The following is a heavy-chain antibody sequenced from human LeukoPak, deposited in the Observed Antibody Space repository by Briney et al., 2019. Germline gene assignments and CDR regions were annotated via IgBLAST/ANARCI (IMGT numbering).Heavy chain of an antibody. D-gene: IGHD4-17*01. V-gene: IGHV4-30-4*08. J-gene: IGHJ5*02. CDR2: IYYSGST. CDR3: ARESTVTTNEKNWFDP. Sequence: PSETLSLTCTVSGGSISSGDYYWSWIRQPPGKGLEWIGYIYYSGSTYYNPSLKSRVTISVDTSKNQFSLKLSSVTAADTAVYYCARESTVTTNEKNWFDPWGQGTLVTVSS. CDR1: GGSISSGDYY.